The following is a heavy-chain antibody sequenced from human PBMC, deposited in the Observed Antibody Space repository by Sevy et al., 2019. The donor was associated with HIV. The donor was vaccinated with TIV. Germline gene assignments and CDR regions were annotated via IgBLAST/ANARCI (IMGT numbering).Heavy chain of an antibody. CDR1: GFIFTTYG. CDR2: VSYDGSNK. CDR3: AKEIGSSGWDLYYYGMDV. J-gene: IGHJ6*02. Sequence: GGSLRLSCAASGFIFTTYGMHWVRQAPGKGLEWVAIVSYDGSNKFYADSVKGRFTISRDNSKNTLYLQMNSLRTEDMAVYYCAKEIGSSGWDLYYYGMDVWGQGTTVTVSS. D-gene: IGHD6-19*01. V-gene: IGHV3-30*18.